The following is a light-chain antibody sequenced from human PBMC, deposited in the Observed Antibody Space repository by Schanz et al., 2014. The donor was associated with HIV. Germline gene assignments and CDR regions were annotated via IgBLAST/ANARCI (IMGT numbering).Light chain of an antibody. CDR3: QQYGSSPFT. Sequence: EIVLTQSPGTLSLSPGERATLSCRASQTVSSSSLAWYQQKPGQSPRLLIYAASTRATGIPDRFSGSGSGTDFSLTISRLEPEDFAVYYCQQYGSSPFTFGPGTKVDIK. CDR1: QTVSSSS. V-gene: IGKV3-20*01. CDR2: AAS. J-gene: IGKJ3*01.